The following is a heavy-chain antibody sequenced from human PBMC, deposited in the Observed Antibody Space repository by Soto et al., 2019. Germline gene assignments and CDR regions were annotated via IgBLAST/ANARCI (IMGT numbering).Heavy chain of an antibody. Sequence: SETLSLTCAVYGGSFSGYYWSWIRQPPGKXLEWIGEINHSGSTNYNPSLKSRVTISVDTSKNQFSLKLSSVTAADTAVYYCARVPVGWLNPYYYYGMDVWGQGTTVTVSS. CDR1: GGSFSGYY. J-gene: IGHJ6*02. CDR2: INHSGST. V-gene: IGHV4-34*01. D-gene: IGHD6-19*01. CDR3: ARVPVGWLNPYYYYGMDV.